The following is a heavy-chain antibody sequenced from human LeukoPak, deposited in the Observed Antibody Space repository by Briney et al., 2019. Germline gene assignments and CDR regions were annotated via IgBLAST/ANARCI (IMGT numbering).Heavy chain of an antibody. Sequence: SETLSLTCTVSGGSISSGGYYWSWIRQHPGKGLEWIAYIYYSGSTYYNPSLKSRVTISVDTSKNQFSLKLSSVTAADTAVYYCARFHTSGYYRHFDFWGQGTLVTVSS. V-gene: IGHV4-31*03. CDR1: GGSISSGGYY. D-gene: IGHD3-22*01. J-gene: IGHJ4*02. CDR2: IYYSGST. CDR3: ARFHTSGYYRHFDF.